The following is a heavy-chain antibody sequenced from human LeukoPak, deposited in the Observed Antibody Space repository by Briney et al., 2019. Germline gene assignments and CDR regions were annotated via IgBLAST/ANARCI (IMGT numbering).Heavy chain of an antibody. CDR1: GYTFTSYG. J-gene: IGHJ4*02. Sequence: ASVKVSCKASGYTFTSYGISWVRQAPGQGLEWMGWISAYNGNTNYAQKLQGRVTMTTDTSTSTAYMELRSLRSDDTAVYYCARVIGYYDSSGYYFDYGGQGTLVTVSS. V-gene: IGHV1-18*01. CDR2: ISAYNGNT. D-gene: IGHD3-22*01. CDR3: ARVIGYYDSSGYYFDY.